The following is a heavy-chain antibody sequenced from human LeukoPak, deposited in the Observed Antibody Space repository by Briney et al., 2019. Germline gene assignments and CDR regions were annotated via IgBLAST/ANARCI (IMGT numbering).Heavy chain of an antibody. CDR1: GFTFSSHS. D-gene: IGHD4-23*01. CDR3: ARDTHSRYGGNENDY. V-gene: IGHV3-21*01. CDR2: ISSSSSYI. Sequence: GGSLRLSCAASGFTFSSHSMNWVRQAPGKGLEWVSSISSSSSYIYYADSVKGRFTISRDNAKNSLYLQMNSLRAEDTAVYYCARDTHSRYGGNENDYWGQGTLVTVSS. J-gene: IGHJ4*02.